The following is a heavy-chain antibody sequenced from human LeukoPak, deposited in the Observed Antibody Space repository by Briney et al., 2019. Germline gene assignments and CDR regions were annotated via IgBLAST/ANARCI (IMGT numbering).Heavy chain of an antibody. Sequence: ASVKVSCKASGYTFTSYDINWVRQATGQGLEWMGWMNSNSGNTGYAQKFQGRVTMTRNTSISTAYMELSSLRSEDTAVYYCARIQLDYYYYGMDVWGQGTTVTVSS. CDR2: MNSNSGNT. V-gene: IGHV1-8*01. CDR1: GYTFTSYD. J-gene: IGHJ6*02. D-gene: IGHD5-18*01. CDR3: ARIQLDYYYYGMDV.